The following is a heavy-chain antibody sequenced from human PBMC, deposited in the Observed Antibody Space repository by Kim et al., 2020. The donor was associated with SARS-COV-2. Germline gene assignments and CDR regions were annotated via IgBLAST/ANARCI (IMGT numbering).Heavy chain of an antibody. CDR3: ARGAGRWD. D-gene: IGHD1-26*01. CDR2: SGNT. V-gene: IGHV1-8*01. J-gene: IGHJ3*01. Sequence: SGNTGYAQKFQGRVTMTRNTSISTAYMELSSLRSEDTAVYYCARGAGRWDWGQGTMVTVSS.